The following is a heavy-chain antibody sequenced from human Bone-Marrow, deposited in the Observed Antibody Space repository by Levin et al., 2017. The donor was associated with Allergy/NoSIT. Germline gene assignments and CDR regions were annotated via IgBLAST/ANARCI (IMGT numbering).Heavy chain of an antibody. Sequence: GESLKISCVVSGFSFSTFWMTWVRQAPGKGLEWVATIKPDGSDKYYVGSVEGRFTISRDNAKDSLFLQMNSLRGEDTALYYCARGHYGMEGWGQGTTVIVSS. J-gene: IGHJ6*02. CDR2: IKPDGSDK. CDR3: ARGHYGMEG. CDR1: GFSFSTFW. V-gene: IGHV3-7*01.